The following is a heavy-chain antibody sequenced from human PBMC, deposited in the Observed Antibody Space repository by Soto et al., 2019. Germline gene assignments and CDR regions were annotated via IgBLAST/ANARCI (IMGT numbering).Heavy chain of an antibody. D-gene: IGHD2-21*02. CDR3: ARVLYIVVVTAIPDY. J-gene: IGHJ4*02. Sequence: QVQLVESGGGVVQPGRSLRLSCAASGFTFSSYAMHWVRQAPGKGLEWVAVISYDGSNKYYADSVKGRFTISRDNSKNTLYLQMNSLRAEDTAVYYCARVLYIVVVTAIPDYWGQGTLVTVSS. CDR1: GFTFSSYA. V-gene: IGHV3-30-3*01. CDR2: ISYDGSNK.